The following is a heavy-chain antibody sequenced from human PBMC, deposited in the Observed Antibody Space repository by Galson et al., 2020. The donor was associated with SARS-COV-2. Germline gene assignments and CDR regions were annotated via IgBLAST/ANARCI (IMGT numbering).Heavy chain of an antibody. J-gene: IGHJ2*01. D-gene: IGHD7-27*01. CDR1: GLTFDDHD. V-gene: IGHV3-9*01. CDR2: IYWNSGTI. Sequence: GGSLSLSCKASGLTFDDHDMHWIRQVSGKGLEWVSGIYWNSGTIGYLDSVRGRFIITRDNTKNSLYLQMNNLRLEDTATYYCATGGLWGASLYFDLWGRGTLVTVSS. CDR3: ATGGLWGASLYFDL.